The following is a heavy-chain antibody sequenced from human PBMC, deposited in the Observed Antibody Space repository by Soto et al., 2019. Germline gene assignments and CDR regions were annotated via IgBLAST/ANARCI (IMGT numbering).Heavy chain of an antibody. CDR3: ARAGEGYSYGLRGGMDV. J-gene: IGHJ6*02. CDR2: IWYDGSNK. CDR1: GFTFSSYG. D-gene: IGHD5-18*01. Sequence: GGSLRLSCAASGFTFSSYGMHWVRQAPGKGLEWVAVIWYDGSNKYYADSVKGRFTISRDNSKNTLYLQMNSLRAEDTAVYYCARAGEGYSYGLRGGMDVWGQGTTVTVSS. V-gene: IGHV3-33*01.